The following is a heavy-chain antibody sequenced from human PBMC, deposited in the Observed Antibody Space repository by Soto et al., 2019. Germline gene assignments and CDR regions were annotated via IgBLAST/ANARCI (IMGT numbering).Heavy chain of an antibody. J-gene: IGHJ4*02. V-gene: IGHV4-30-2*01. CDR3: ARHNYGSGSTYFDY. D-gene: IGHD3-10*01. CDR1: GGSISSGGYS. Sequence: PSETLSLTFSVSGGSISSGGYSWSWIRQPPGKGLEWIGYMYHSGSTYYNPSLKSRVTISIDTSKNQFSLKLNSMTAADTAVYYCARHNYGSGSTYFDYWGQGTLVTVSS. CDR2: MYHSGST.